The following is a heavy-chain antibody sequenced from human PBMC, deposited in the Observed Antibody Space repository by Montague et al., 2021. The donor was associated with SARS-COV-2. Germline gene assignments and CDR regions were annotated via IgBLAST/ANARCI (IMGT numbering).Heavy chain of an antibody. CDR1: GFTFSDYY. D-gene: IGHD4-23*01. V-gene: IGHV3-11*01. Sequence: SLRLSCAASGFTFSDYYMNWIRRAPGKGLEWISYISDTGSTIYCADSVKGRFAVSRDNTKNSLYLQMNSLRAEDTAVYYCAKALMTYGGNSPVDQWGQGTLVTVSS. J-gene: IGHJ4*02. CDR3: AKALMTYGGNSPVDQ. CDR2: ISDTGSTI.